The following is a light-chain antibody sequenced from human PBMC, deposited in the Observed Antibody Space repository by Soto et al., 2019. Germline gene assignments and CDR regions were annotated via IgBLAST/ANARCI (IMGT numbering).Light chain of an antibody. CDR2: EVS. Sequence: QSVLTQPASVSGSPGQSITISCTGTSSDVGAYKYVSWYQQHPGKAPKVMIYEVSNRPSGVSNRFSGSKSGNTASLTISGRQAEDEADYFCSSYSSSSTLFVFGTGTRSPS. CDR1: SSDVGAYKY. J-gene: IGLJ1*01. V-gene: IGLV2-14*01. CDR3: SSYSSSSTLFV.